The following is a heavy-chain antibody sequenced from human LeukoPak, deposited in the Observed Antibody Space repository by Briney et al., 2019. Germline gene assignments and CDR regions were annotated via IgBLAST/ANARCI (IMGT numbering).Heavy chain of an antibody. CDR1: GGPISSYY. CDR3: ARGVTDYSNYVYPPQPLDWFDP. J-gene: IGHJ5*02. D-gene: IGHD4-11*01. Sequence: SETLSLTCTVSGGPISSYYWSWIRQPPGKGLEWIGYIYYSGSTNYNPSLKSRVTISVDTSKNQFSLKLSSVTAADTAVYYCARGVTDYSNYVYPPQPLDWFDPWGQGTLVTVSS. CDR2: IYYSGST. V-gene: IGHV4-59*01.